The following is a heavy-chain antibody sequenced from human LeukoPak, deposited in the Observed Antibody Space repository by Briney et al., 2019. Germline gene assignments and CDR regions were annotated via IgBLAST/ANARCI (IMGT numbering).Heavy chain of an antibody. CDR2: IYYSGST. D-gene: IGHD3-22*01. CDR1: GGSVSSTSFY. CDR3: ARLGVPYYYDSSGSGDWFDP. Sequence: SETLSLTCTVSGGSVSSTSFYWAWIRQPPGKGLEWIGSIYYSGSTFYNPSLKSRVTISVDTSKNQFSLKLSSVTAADTAVYYCARLGVPYYYDSSGSGDWFDPWGQGTLVTVSS. J-gene: IGHJ5*02. V-gene: IGHV4-39*07.